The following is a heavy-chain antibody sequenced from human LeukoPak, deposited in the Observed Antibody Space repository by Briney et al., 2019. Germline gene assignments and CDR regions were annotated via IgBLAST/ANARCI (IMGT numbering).Heavy chain of an antibody. CDR1: GGSISSSTYY. V-gene: IGHV4-39*07. CDR2: IYYSGNT. CDR3: ARGVVAAPTNFDY. J-gene: IGHJ4*02. D-gene: IGHD2-15*01. Sequence: PSETLSLTCTVSGGSISSSTYYWGWIRQPPGKGLEWIGSIYYSGNTYYNPSLKSRVTISLDTSKNQFSLKLSSVTAADTAVYYCARGVVAAPTNFDYWGQGTLVTVSS.